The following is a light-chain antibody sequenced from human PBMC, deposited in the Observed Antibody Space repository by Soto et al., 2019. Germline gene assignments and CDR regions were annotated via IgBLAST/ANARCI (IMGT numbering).Light chain of an antibody. J-gene: IGLJ1*01. CDR1: SSDVGAYNY. CDR3: SSYKRSRTYV. CDR2: EVT. Sequence: QSVLTQPASVSGSPGQSITISCTGTSSDVGAYNYVSWFQQHPGKAPKLLIYEVTNRPSGVSYRFSGSKSGSTASLTISGLQAEDEADYYCSSYKRSRTYVFGTGTKVTGL. V-gene: IGLV2-14*01.